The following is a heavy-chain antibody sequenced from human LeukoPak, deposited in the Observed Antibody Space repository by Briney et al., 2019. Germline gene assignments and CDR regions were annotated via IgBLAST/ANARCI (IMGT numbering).Heavy chain of an antibody. D-gene: IGHD6-19*01. CDR1: GGSISSSSYY. J-gene: IGHJ4*02. V-gene: IGHV4-39*07. Sequence: SETLSLTCTVSGGSISSSSYYWGWIRQPPGKGLEWIGSIYYSGSTYYNPSLKSRVTISVDTSKNQFSLKLSSVTAADTAVYYCARVSPIAVARAFDYWGQGTLVTVSS. CDR2: IYYSGST. CDR3: ARVSPIAVARAFDY.